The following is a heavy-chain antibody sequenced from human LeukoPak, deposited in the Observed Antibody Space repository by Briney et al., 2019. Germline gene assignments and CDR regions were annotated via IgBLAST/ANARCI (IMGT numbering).Heavy chain of an antibody. CDR2: IYSGGST. V-gene: IGHV3-53*01. Sequence: GGSLRLSCAASGFTVSSNYMSWVRQAPGKGLEWVSVIYSGGSTYYADSVKGRFTISRDNSKNTLYLQMNSLRAEDTAVYCCASTIAVAGPEYFQHWGQGTLVTVSS. CDR1: GFTVSSNY. D-gene: IGHD6-19*01. J-gene: IGHJ1*01. CDR3: ASTIAVAGPEYFQH.